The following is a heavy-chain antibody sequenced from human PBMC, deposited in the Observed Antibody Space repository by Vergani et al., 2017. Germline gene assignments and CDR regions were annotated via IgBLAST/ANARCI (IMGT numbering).Heavy chain of an antibody. CDR1: GFTFSSYE. CDR3: ITDGGAY. CDR2: IKSKTDGGTT. Sequence: EVQLVESGGGLVQPGGSLRLSCAASGFTFSSYEMSWVRQAPGKGLEWVGRIKSKTDGGTTDYAAPVKGRFTISRDDSKTTLYLQMNSLQTDDTAVYYCITDGGAYWGQGTLVTVSS. J-gene: IGHJ4*02. D-gene: IGHD3-3*01. V-gene: IGHV3-15*01.